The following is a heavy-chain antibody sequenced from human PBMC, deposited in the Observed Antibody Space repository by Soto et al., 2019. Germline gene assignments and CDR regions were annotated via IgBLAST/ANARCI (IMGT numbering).Heavy chain of an antibody. V-gene: IGHV1-69*12. CDR3: ARGNHRWLQLWYFDL. D-gene: IGHD5-12*01. Sequence: QVQLVQSGAEVKKPGSSVTVSCKASGGTFSSYTISWVRQAPGQGLERMGGIIPIFGTANYAQKFQGRVTITADESTSTAYMELCSLRSEDTAVYYCARGNHRWLQLWYFDLWGRGTLVTVSS. CDR1: GGTFSSYT. CDR2: IIPIFGTA. J-gene: IGHJ2*01.